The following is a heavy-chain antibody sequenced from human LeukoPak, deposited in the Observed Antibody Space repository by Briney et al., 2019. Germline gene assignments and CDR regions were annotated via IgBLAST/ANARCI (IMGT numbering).Heavy chain of an antibody. Sequence: TGGSLRLSCAVSGSTLTEHAWSWVRQAPGEGLEWVSGIIDVGGTYYADSVKGRFTISRDSSKNTLYLQMNNLRAEDTATYYCAKDYCRGGNCPLPFFDSWGQGTLVTVSS. CDR1: GSTLTEHA. D-gene: IGHD2-15*01. J-gene: IGHJ4*02. V-gene: IGHV3-23*01. CDR2: IIDVGGT. CDR3: AKDYCRGGNCPLPFFDS.